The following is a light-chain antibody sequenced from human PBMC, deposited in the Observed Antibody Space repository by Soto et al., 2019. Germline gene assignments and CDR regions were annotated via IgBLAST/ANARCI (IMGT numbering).Light chain of an antibody. CDR1: QSVSNSY. CDR3: QQYGNSRWT. J-gene: IGKJ1*01. CDR2: GAS. V-gene: IGKV3-20*01. Sequence: EIVLTQSPGTLSLSPGERATLSCRASQSVSNSYLAWYQQKPGQAPRLLIYGASSRATGIPDRFSGSGFGTDFTLTISRLEPEDFAVYYFQQYGNSRWTFGQGTKVEI.